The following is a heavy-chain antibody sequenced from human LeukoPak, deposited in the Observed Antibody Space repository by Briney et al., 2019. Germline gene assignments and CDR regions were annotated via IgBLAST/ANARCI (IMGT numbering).Heavy chain of an antibody. CDR3: ARRGLSHNYYYGMDV. D-gene: IGHD3-16*02. V-gene: IGHV1-46*01. CDR2: INPSGGNT. CDR1: GYTFSSYF. J-gene: IGHJ6*02. Sequence: AASVKVSCKASGYTFSSYFMHWVRQAPGRGLEWMGLINPSGGNTSYAQKFQGRVTMTRDTSTSTAFMELSSLRSEDTAVYYCARRGLSHNYYYGMDVWGQGTTVTVSS.